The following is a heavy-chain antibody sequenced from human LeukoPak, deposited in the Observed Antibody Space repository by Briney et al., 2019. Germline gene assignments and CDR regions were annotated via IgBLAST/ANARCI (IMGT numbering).Heavy chain of an antibody. CDR2: IYYSGST. CDR3: ARASPANYFDYYDSSGYYYGFDY. Sequence: WVRQPPGKGLEWIGYIYYSGSTYYNPSLKSRVTISVDTSKNQFSLKLSSVTAADTAVYYCARASPANYFDYYDSSGYYYGFDYWGQGTLVTVSS. V-gene: IGHV4-30-4*08. J-gene: IGHJ4*02. D-gene: IGHD3-22*01.